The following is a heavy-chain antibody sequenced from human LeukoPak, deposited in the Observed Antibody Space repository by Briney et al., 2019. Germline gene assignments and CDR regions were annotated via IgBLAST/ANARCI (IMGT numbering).Heavy chain of an antibody. V-gene: IGHV4-61*09. J-gene: IGHJ4*02. CDR3: ARGVGGYEDY. CDR1: GGSISSGSYC. D-gene: IGHD5-12*01. CDR2: IHTSGNT. Sequence: SETLSLTCTVSGGSISSGSYCWSWIRQPAGKGLEWIGHIHTSGNTNYNSSLKSRVTISVDTSKNQFSLKLSSVTAADTAVYYCARGVGGYEDYWGQGTLVTVSS.